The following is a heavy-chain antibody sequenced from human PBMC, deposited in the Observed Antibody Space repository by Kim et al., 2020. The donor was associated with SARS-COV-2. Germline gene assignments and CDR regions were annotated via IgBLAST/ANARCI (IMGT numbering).Heavy chain of an antibody. CDR2: ISSSGSTI. J-gene: IGHJ6*01. D-gene: IGHD3-9*01. CDR1: GFTFSDYY. V-gene: IGHV3-11*01. CDR3: ARGYSAVDYDILTGYYSPHATDYYDGMDG. Sequence: GGSLRLSCAASGFTFSDYYMSWIRQAPGKGLEWVSYISSSGSTIYYADSVKGRFTISRDNSKNSLYLQMNSLRAEDTAVYYCARGYSAVDYDILTGYYSPHATDYYDGMDGWGQRATVAVSS.